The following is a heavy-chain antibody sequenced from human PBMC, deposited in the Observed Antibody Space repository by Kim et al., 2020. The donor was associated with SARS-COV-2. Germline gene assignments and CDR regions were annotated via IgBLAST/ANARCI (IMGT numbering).Heavy chain of an antibody. V-gene: IGHV3-23*01. CDR2: ISGSGGST. CDR1: GFIFSSYA. Sequence: GGSLRLSCAASGFIFSSYAVSWVRQAPGKGLEWVSSISGSGGSTYYADSVKGRFTISRDNSKNTLSLQMSSLRVEDTAVYYCAKGGGLMTTGDYWGQGTLVTVSS. D-gene: IGHD4-17*01. J-gene: IGHJ4*02. CDR3: AKGGGLMTTGDY.